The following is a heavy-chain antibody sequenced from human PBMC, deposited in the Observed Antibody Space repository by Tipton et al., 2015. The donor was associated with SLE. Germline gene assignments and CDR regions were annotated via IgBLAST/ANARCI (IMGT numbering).Heavy chain of an antibody. J-gene: IGHJ3*02. Sequence: TLSLTCTVSGGTISSYYWSWIRQPPGKGLEWIGYVYYSGSTNYNPSLKSRVTISVDTSKKQFSLKLSSVTAADTAVYYCASGYCSSPSCYAFDIWGQGTMVTVSS. D-gene: IGHD2-2*03. CDR3: ASGYCSSPSCYAFDI. V-gene: IGHV4-59*07. CDR1: GGTISSYY. CDR2: VYYSGST.